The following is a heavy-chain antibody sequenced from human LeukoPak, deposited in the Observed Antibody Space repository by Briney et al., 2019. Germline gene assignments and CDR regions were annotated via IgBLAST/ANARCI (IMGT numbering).Heavy chain of an antibody. J-gene: IGHJ4*02. V-gene: IGHV4-59*13. Sequence: SETLSLTCTVSGDSITNNYWAWIRQPPGKGLEWIGYIHDSGNSNYNPSLRSRVTISVDTSKNQFSLKLTSVTAADTAVYYCARGLRVGNTGYYFDYWGQGTLVTVSS. CDR2: IHDSGNS. CDR3: ARGLRVGNTGYYFDY. CDR1: GDSITNNY. D-gene: IGHD1-26*01.